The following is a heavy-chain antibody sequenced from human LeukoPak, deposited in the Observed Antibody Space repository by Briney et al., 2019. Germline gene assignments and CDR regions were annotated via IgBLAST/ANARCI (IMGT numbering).Heavy chain of an antibody. CDR3: AKDPLAYCGGDCYFGDDNYFDY. V-gene: IGHV3-30*02. D-gene: IGHD2-21*01. CDR1: GFTFSSYG. J-gene: IGHJ4*02. Sequence: SGGSLRLSCAASGFTFSSYGMHWVRQAPGKGLEWVAFIRYDGSNKYYADSVKGRFTISRDNSKNTLYLQMNSLRAEDTAVYYCAKDPLAYCGGDCYFGDDNYFDYWGQGTLVTVSS. CDR2: IRYDGSNK.